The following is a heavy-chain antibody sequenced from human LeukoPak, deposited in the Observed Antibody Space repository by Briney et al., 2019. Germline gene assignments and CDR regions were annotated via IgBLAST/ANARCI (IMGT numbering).Heavy chain of an antibody. D-gene: IGHD3-10*01. CDR2: IYYSGST. CDR1: GGSISSGGYY. V-gene: IGHV4-31*03. J-gene: IGHJ3*02. CDR3: ARGIKSDASDI. Sequence: SETLSLTCTVSGGSISSGGYYWSWIRQHPGKGLEWIGYIYYSGSTYYNPSLKSRVTISVDTSKNQFSLKLSSVTAADTAVYYCARGIKSDASDIWGQGTMVTVSS.